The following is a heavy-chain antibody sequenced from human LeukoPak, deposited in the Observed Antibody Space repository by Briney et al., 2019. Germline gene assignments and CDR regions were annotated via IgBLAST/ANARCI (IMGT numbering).Heavy chain of an antibody. Sequence: GASVKVSCKASGYTFTGYYMHWVRQAPGQGLEWMGWINPNSGGTNYAQKFQGRVTMTRDTSISTAYMELRSLRSDDTAVYYCARDHLSYYDSSGPFDYWGQGTLVTVSS. CDR1: GYTFTGYY. CDR3: ARDHLSYYDSSGPFDY. CDR2: INPNSGGT. J-gene: IGHJ4*02. D-gene: IGHD3-22*01. V-gene: IGHV1-2*02.